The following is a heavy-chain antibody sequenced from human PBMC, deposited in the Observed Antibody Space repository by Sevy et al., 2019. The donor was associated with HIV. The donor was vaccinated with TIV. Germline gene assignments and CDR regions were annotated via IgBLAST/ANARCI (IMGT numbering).Heavy chain of an antibody. J-gene: IGHJ3*02. D-gene: IGHD5-18*01. Sequence: GGSLRLSCAASGFTFSDYYMSWIRQAPGKGLEWVSYISSSGSTIYYADSVKGRFTISRDNAKNSLYLQMNSLRAEDTAVYYCASRPLYSYGPGGAFGIWGQGTMVTVSS. V-gene: IGHV3-11*04. CDR3: ASRPLYSYGPGGAFGI. CDR2: ISSSGSTI. CDR1: GFTFSDYY.